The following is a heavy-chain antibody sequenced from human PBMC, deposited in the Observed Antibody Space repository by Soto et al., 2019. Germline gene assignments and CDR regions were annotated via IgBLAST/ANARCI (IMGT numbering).Heavy chain of an antibody. CDR2: ISGSGGST. CDR1: GFSFSTYT. CDR3: AKAIPGNTYAFGY. V-gene: IGHV3-23*01. J-gene: IGHJ4*02. Sequence: GRSXRLSCSASGFSFSTYTMSLFRQATGKGLELVSAISGSGGSTYYEDSVKGRFTISRDNSKDTLNLQMNSLRAEDTAVYYCAKAIPGNTYAFGYWGQGTLVTV. D-gene: IGHD1-7*01.